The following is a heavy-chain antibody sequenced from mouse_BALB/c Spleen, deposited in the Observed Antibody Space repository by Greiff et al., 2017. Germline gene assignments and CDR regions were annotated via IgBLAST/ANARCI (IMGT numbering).Heavy chain of an antibody. V-gene: IGHV1-7*01. CDR2: INPSTGYT. CDR1: GYTFTSYW. Sequence: GQLQQSGAELAKPGASVKMSCKASGYTFTSYWMHWVKQRPGQGLEWIGYINPSTGYTEYNQKFKDKATLTADKSSSTAYMQLSSLTSEDSAVYYCARSYYGLYAMDYWGQGTSVTVSS. CDR3: ARSYYGLYAMDY. D-gene: IGHD2-10*01. J-gene: IGHJ4*01.